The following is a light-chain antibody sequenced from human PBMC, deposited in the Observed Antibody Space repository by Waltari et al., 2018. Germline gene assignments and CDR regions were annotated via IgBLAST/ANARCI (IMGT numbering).Light chain of an antibody. V-gene: IGLV2-14*03. CDR2: DVK. CDR1: DTDIGRHNF. Sequence: QSALTQPASVSGSPGQSIAISCTGTDTDIGRHNFVSWYRQRPGEVPKPFIYDVKSPLSGISSRFSGSKFGNTASRTISGLQTEDEAVYYCSSYTTGRTYVFGTGTKVTVL. CDR3: SSYTTGRTYV. J-gene: IGLJ1*01.